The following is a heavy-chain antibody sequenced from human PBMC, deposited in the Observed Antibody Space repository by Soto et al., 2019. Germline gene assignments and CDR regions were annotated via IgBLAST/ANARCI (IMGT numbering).Heavy chain of an antibody. J-gene: IGHJ6*02. Sequence: AASVKVSCKASGYPFTGYYMHWVRHAPGQGLEWMGWINPNSGGTNYAQKFQGRVTMTRDTSISTAYMELSRLRSDDTAVYYCASGIQLWPYGMDVWGQGATVTVSS. CDR2: INPNSGGT. CDR1: GYPFTGYY. D-gene: IGHD5-18*01. V-gene: IGHV1-2*02. CDR3: ASGIQLWPYGMDV.